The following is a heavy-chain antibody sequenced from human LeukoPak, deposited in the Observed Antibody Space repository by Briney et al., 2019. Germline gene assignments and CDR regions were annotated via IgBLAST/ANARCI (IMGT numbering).Heavy chain of an antibody. Sequence: GGSLRLSCAASGFTFSSYGMHWVRQAPGKGLEWVAVISYDGSNKYYADSVKGRFTISRDNSKNTLYLQMNSLRAEDTAVYYCAKVHGAKAYVGYYYYGMDVWGQGTTVTVS. V-gene: IGHV3-30*18. D-gene: IGHD2-15*01. CDR1: GFTFSSYG. CDR2: ISYDGSNK. J-gene: IGHJ6*02. CDR3: AKVHGAKAYVGYYYYGMDV.